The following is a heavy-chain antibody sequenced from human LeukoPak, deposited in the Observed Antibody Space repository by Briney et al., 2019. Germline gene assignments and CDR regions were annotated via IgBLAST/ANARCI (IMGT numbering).Heavy chain of an antibody. CDR2: ISYSEST. CDR1: GGSISSSNFY. D-gene: IGHD6-13*01. V-gene: IGHV4-39*01. Sequence: SETLSLTCTVSGGSISSSNFYWAWIRQPPGKRLEWIGTISYSESTYYNPSLKSRVTISVDTSKNQFSLKLSSVTATDTAVYYCARQSMQEGTQQLVGFDYWGQGTLVIVSS. J-gene: IGHJ4*02. CDR3: ARQSMQEGTQQLVGFDY.